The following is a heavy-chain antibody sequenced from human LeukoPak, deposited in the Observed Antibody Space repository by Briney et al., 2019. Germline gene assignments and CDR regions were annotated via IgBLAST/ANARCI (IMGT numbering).Heavy chain of an antibody. D-gene: IGHD6-6*01. V-gene: IGHV4-34*01. CDR2: INHSGST. CDR3: ARTARIAARPRVGWFDP. Sequence: PSETLSLTCAVYGGSFSGYYWSWIRQPPGKGLEWIGEINHSGSTNYNPSLKSRVTISVDTSKNQFSLKLSSVTVADTAVYYCARTARIAARPRVGWFDPWGQGTLVTVSS. CDR1: GGSFSGYY. J-gene: IGHJ5*02.